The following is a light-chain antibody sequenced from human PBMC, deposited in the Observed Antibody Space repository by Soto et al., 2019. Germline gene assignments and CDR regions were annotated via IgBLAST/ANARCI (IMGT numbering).Light chain of an antibody. CDR2: AAT. J-gene: IGKJ2*01. Sequence: DIQMTQSPSSLSASVGDRVTITCRAIQSISTYLNWYHQQPGKAPKLLIYAATSLQSGVPSRFSGSGSGTDFTLTISSLQPEDFATYYCQQSYSTPYTFGQGTKLEI. CDR3: QQSYSTPYT. CDR1: QSISTY. V-gene: IGKV1-39*01.